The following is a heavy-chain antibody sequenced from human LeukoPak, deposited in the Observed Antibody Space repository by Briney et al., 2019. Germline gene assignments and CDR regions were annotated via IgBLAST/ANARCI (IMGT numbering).Heavy chain of an antibody. CDR1: GVTASTSY. J-gene: IGHJ4*02. D-gene: IGHD6-13*01. CDR3: ARDSTTWSRAGY. CDR2: IYGEGNT. Sequence: GESRRLSSAASGVTASTSYMIWVRQAPRKGLEWVSVIYGEGNTNYADSVKGQFTISRDDSKNTLSLQMTSLRAADTAIYYCARDSTTWSRAGYWGQGTLVTVSA. V-gene: IGHV3-53*01.